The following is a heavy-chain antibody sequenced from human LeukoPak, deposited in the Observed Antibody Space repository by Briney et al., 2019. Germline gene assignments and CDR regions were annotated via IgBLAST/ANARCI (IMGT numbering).Heavy chain of an antibody. V-gene: IGHV4-61*02. D-gene: IGHD6-13*01. CDR1: GGSISSGSYY. CDR2: IYTSGST. CDR3: AWGQQLDAFDY. J-gene: IGHJ4*02. Sequence: SQTLSLTCTVSGGSISSGSYYWSWIRQPAGKGLEWIGRIYTSGSTNYNPSLKSRVTISVDTSKNQFSLKLSSVTAADTAVYYCAWGQQLDAFDYWGQGTLATVSS.